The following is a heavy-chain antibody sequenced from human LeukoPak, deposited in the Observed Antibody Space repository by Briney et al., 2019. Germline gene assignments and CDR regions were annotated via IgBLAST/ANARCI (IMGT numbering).Heavy chain of an antibody. D-gene: IGHD1-26*01. Sequence: GGSLRLSCAASGFTFSSYSMNWVRQAPGKGLEWVSSISSSSSYIYYADSVKGRFTISRDNAKNSLYLQMNSLRAEDTAVHYCARFSGSYDGFDYWGQGTLVTVSS. CDR1: GFTFSSYS. CDR3: ARFSGSYDGFDY. CDR2: ISSSSSYI. V-gene: IGHV3-21*01. J-gene: IGHJ4*02.